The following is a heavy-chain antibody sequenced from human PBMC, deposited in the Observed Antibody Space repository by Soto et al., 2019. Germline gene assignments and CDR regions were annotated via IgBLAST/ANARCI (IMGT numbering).Heavy chain of an antibody. CDR1: GGSISSGGY. CDR3: ARQVGYCISTSCPAGYYYYYGMDV. Sequence: SETLSLTCTVSGGSISSGGYWGWIRQPPGEGLEWIGSIYYSGSTYYNPSLKSRVTISVDTSKNQFSLKLSSVTAADTAVYYCARQVGYCISTSCPAGYYYYYGMDVWGQGTTVTVSS. D-gene: IGHD2-2*01. J-gene: IGHJ6*02. CDR2: IYYSGST. V-gene: IGHV4-39*01.